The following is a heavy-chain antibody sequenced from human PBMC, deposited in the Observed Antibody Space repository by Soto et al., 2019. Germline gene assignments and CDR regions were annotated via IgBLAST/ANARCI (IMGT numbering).Heavy chain of an antibody. CDR2: ISAYNGNT. CDR3: AREGNSCYDILTGYSACDY. CDR1: GYTFTSYG. Sequence: QVQLVQSGAEVKKPGASVKVSCKASGYTFTSYGISWVRQAPGQGLEWMGWISAYNGNTNYAQKLQGRVTMTTDTSTSTGYMELRSLGSDDTAVYYCAREGNSCYDILTGYSACDYWGQGTLVTVSS. D-gene: IGHD3-9*01. J-gene: IGHJ4*02. V-gene: IGHV1-18*01.